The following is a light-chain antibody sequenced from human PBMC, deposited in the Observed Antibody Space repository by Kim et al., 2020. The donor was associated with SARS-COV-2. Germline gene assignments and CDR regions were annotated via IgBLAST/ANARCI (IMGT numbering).Light chain of an antibody. Sequence: CASVGDRVTIACRASRVIGADLNWYQQKSGRAPKLLIYGASSVETGFPSRFDGSGAGTDFTLTISNLQPEDVASYYCLQDSSYPYTFGQGTKLEI. J-gene: IGKJ2*01. CDR3: LQDSSYPYT. CDR2: GAS. CDR1: RVIGAD. V-gene: IGKV1-6*01.